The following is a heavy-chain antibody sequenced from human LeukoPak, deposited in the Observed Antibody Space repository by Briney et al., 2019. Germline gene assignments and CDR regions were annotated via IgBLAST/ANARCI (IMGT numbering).Heavy chain of an antibody. J-gene: IGHJ5*02. CDR1: GYTFNHNY. V-gene: IGHV1-2*07. CDR3: ARVRDYSNSPFNWFDA. CDR2: INPNIPPT. D-gene: IGHD6-6*01. Sequence: ASVTLSCQASGYTFNHNYLHWVRQAPGQGLEWMGWINPNIPPTHSSHKFQGRVTMTSDSSISTVYLEVNRLKPDDTAVYFCARVRDYSNSPFNWFDAWGRGTLVIVSS.